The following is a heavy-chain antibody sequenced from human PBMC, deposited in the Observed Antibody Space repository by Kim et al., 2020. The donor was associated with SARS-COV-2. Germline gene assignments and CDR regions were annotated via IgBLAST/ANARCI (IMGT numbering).Heavy chain of an antibody. V-gene: IGHV4-4*06. J-gene: IGHJ4*02. Sequence: NNHPALRSRVTMSIDTSKKQFSLKLSSVTAADTAVYYCARDPHQGIAAYDYWGQGTLVTVSS. D-gene: IGHD6-13*01. CDR3: ARDPHQGIAAYDY.